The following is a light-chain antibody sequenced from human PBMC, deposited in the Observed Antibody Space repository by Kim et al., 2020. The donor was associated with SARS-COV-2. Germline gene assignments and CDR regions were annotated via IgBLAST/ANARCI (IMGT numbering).Light chain of an antibody. V-gene: IGKV3-15*01. J-gene: IGKJ4*01. CDR3: QHYNELPLT. CDR1: QSVRDN. Sequence: EIRMTQSPATLSVSPGERATLFCRASQSVRDNLAWYQQKPGQAPRLLIYGASTRATDIPGRFSGSGSGTEFTLTIDSLQSEDSALYYCQHYNELPLTFGGGTKLEI. CDR2: GAS.